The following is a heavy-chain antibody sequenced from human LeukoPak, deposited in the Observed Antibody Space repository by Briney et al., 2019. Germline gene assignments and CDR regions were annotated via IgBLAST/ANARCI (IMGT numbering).Heavy chain of an antibody. D-gene: IGHD3-10*01. Sequence: GGSLRLSCAASGFTFSSTYGMHWVRQAPGKGLEWVSYITSRDGTIYYADSVKGRFTISRDNAKNSLYLQMDSLRAEDTAVYYCARALRSGSESYYTPTNWFDPWGQGTLVTVSS. V-gene: IGHV3-48*04. CDR3: ARALRSGSESYYTPTNWFDP. CDR2: ITSRDGTI. J-gene: IGHJ5*02. CDR1: GFTFSSTYG.